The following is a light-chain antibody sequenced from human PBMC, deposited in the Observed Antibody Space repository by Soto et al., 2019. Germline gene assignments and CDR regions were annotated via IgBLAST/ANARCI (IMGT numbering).Light chain of an antibody. CDR2: KTS. J-gene: IGKJ2*01. Sequence: DIQMTQSPSTLPASVGDRVTITCRASQTINNWLAWYQQKPGKAPKLLIYKTSSLQSGVPSRLSGSGSGTEVSLTISCLQPDDYPTYYCQQYSSYSVYTFGQGTKVEIK. V-gene: IGKV1-5*03. CDR3: QQYSSYSVYT. CDR1: QTINNW.